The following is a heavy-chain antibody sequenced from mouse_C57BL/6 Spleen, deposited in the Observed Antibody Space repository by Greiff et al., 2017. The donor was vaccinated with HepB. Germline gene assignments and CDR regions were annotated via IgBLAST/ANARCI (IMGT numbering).Heavy chain of an antibody. CDR3: TRVYDYDRVAWFAY. D-gene: IGHD2-4*01. Sequence: DVHLVESGEGLVKPGGSLKLSCAASGFTFSSYAMSWVRQTPEKRLEWVAYISSGGDYIYYADTVKGRFTISRDNARNTLYLQMSSLKSEDTAMYYCTRVYDYDRVAWFAYWGQGTLVTVSA. J-gene: IGHJ3*01. CDR1: GFTFSSYA. CDR2: ISSGGDYI. V-gene: IGHV5-9-1*02.